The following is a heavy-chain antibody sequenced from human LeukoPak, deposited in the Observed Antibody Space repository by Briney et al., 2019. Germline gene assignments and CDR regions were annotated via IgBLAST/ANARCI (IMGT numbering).Heavy chain of an antibody. J-gene: IGHJ4*02. CDR3: ARDLADYYDSSGYYYPPGYFDY. CDR1: GYTYSSYG. CDR2: ISAYNGNT. D-gene: IGHD3-22*01. Sequence: GASVKVSCKASGYTYSSYGISWLRQAPGQGLEWMGWISAYNGNTNYAQKLQGRVTMTTDTSTSTAYMELRNLRSDDTAVYYCARDLADYYDSSGYYYPPGYFDYWGQGTLVTVSS. V-gene: IGHV1-18*01.